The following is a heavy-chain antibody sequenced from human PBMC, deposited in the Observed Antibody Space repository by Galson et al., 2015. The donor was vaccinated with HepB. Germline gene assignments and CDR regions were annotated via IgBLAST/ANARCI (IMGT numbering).Heavy chain of an antibody. Sequence: SLRLSCAASGFPFHEYALHWVRQAPRKGLEWVSGISWNSGNIGYADSVKGRFTISRDNAKNSLYLQMNSLRAEDTALYYCVKVADSRSWYDYWGQGTLVTVSS. D-gene: IGHD6-13*01. CDR3: VKVADSRSWYDY. J-gene: IGHJ4*02. CDR1: GFPFHEYA. V-gene: IGHV3-9*01. CDR2: ISWNSGNI.